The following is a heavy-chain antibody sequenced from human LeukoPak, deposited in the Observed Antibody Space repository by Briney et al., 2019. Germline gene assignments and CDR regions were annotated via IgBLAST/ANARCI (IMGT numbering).Heavy chain of an antibody. CDR2: INHSGST. V-gene: IGHV4-34*01. Sequence: PSETLSLTCAVYGGSFSGYYWSWIRQPPGKGLEWIGEINHSGSTNYNPSLKSRVTISVDTSKNQFSLKLSSVTAADTAVYYCARGGFVRQVVTYYYYYYMDVWGKGTTVTVSS. D-gene: IGHD4-23*01. CDR3: ARGGFVRQVVTYYYYYYMDV. J-gene: IGHJ6*03. CDR1: GGSFSGYY.